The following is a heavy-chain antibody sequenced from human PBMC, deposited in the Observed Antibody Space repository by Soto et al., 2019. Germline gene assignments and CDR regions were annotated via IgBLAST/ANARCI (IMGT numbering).Heavy chain of an antibody. D-gene: IGHD3-3*01. CDR1: GGTFSSYA. Sequence: ASVKVSCKASGGTFSSYAISWVRQAPGQGLEWMGGISAFIGKTNYAQKLQGRVTMTTDTSTSTAYMELRSLRSDDTAVYYCARRSTPFFFMDVWGKGTTVTVSS. CDR2: ISAFIGKT. V-gene: IGHV1-18*01. J-gene: IGHJ6*03. CDR3: ARRSTPFFFMDV.